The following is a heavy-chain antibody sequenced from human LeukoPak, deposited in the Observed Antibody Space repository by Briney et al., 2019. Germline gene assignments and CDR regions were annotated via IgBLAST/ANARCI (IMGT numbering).Heavy chain of an antibody. Sequence: GGSLRLSCAASGFTFSSYAMSWVRQAPGKGLEWVSAISGSGGSTYYADSVKGRFTISRDNSKNTLYLQMNSLRAEDTAVYYCAKDLGYNGFEPSVDYWGQGTLVTVSS. J-gene: IGHJ4*02. CDR1: GFTFSSYA. CDR2: ISGSGGST. CDR3: AKDLGYNGFEPSVDY. D-gene: IGHD1-26*01. V-gene: IGHV3-23*01.